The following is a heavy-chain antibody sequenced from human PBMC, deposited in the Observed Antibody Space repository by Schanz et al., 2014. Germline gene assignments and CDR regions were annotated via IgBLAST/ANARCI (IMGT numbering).Heavy chain of an antibody. Sequence: EVQLVESGGGLVQPGGSLRLSCAASGFTFSSYWMSWVRQAPGKGLEWVANIKHDGGEKYYVDSLKGRFTISRDNAKNSLYLQRSSLRAEDTAVYYCVRIYSGYSGGYLDYWGQGTLVTVSS. CDR3: VRIYSGYSGGYLDY. J-gene: IGHJ4*02. D-gene: IGHD5-12*01. CDR1: GFTFSSYW. V-gene: IGHV3-7*01. CDR2: IKHDGGEK.